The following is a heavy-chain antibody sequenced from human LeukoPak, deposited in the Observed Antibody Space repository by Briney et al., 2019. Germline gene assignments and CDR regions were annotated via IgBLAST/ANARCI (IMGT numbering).Heavy chain of an antibody. J-gene: IGHJ4*02. CDR3: AKEERGIVAAGRGAFDY. D-gene: IGHD6-13*01. Sequence: ASVKVSCKASGYIFTSYYMHWVRQAPGQGLEWMGIINPSGGSTSYAQKFQGRVTMTRDTSTSTVYMELSSLRSEDTAVYYCAKEERGIVAAGRGAFDYWGQGTLATVSS. CDR2: INPSGGST. CDR1: GYIFTSYY. V-gene: IGHV1-46*01.